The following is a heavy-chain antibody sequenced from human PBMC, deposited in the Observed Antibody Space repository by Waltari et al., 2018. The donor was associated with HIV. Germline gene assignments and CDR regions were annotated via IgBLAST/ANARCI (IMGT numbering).Heavy chain of an antibody. CDR2: VKAVGSSN. CDR3: ATSVESYDFWSADYYFDY. V-gene: IGHV3-74*01. CDR1: GFTFSSYW. D-gene: IGHD3-3*01. J-gene: IGHJ4*02. Sequence: EVQVVESGGGLVQPGGTLSLSCAASGFTFSSYWRHWVRQGPGKGLEWVSYVKAVGSSNSYAESDERGCTISGDKTKNTLFRTLYMLRAEDTAVDYCATSVESYDFWSADYYFDYWGQGTLVTVSS.